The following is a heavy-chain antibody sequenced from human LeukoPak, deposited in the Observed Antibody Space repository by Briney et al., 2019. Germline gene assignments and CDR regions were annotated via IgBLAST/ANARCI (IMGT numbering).Heavy chain of an antibody. J-gene: IGHJ4*02. CDR2: ISWNSGSI. CDR3: AKEESLDY. CDR1: GFSFDDYA. Sequence: GGSLRLSCAASGFSFDDYAMHWVRQAPGKGLEWVSGISWNSGSIGYADSVKGRFTISRDNAKNSLYLQMNSLRAEDTALYYCAKEESLDYWGQGTLVTVSS. V-gene: IGHV3-9*01.